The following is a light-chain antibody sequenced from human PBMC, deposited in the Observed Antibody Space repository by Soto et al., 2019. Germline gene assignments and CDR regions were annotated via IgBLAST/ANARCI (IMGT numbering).Light chain of an antibody. CDR1: QSITTY. Sequence: DIQMTQSPSTLSASVGDRVTITCRASQSITTYVNWYQQKLRKAPTLLIYAASSLQSGVPSRFSGSGSGTDFTLTISSLQPEDFATYFCQQCYSSPRTFGQGTKVEI. V-gene: IGKV1-39*01. J-gene: IGKJ1*01. CDR2: AAS. CDR3: QQCYSSPRT.